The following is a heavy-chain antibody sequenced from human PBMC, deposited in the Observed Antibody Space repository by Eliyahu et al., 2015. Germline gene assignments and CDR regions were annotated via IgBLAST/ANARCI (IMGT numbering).Heavy chain of an antibody. V-gene: IGHV3-7*01. D-gene: IGHD3-3*01. J-gene: IGHJ4*02. CDR1: GFTFXNXW. CDR3: AGDGSDFWSGYSTYFDY. CDR2: IKQDGSEK. Sequence: EVQLVESGGGLVQPGGSLRLSCAASGFTFXNXWMSWVRQAPGKGLEWVANIKQDGSEKYYVDSVKGRFTISRDNAKNSLYLHMNSLRAEDTAVYYCAGDGSDFWSGYSTYFDYWGQGALVTVSS.